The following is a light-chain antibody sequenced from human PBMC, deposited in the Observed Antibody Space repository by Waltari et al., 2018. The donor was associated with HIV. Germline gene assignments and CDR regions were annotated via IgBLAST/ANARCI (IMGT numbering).Light chain of an antibody. CDR2: EVS. J-gene: IGLJ3*02. Sequence: QSALTQPASVSGSPGQSISISCPGPTRHVGAYSFSWYQHHPGKAPKVIIYEVSTRPSGVSNRFSGSKSGNTASLTISGLLPEDEADYFCSSYISSATPEFGGGTRLTVL. CDR1: TRHVGAYS. CDR3: SSYISSATPE. V-gene: IGLV2-14*01.